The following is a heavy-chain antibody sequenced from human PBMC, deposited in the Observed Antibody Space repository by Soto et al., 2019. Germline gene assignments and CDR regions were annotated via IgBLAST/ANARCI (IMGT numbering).Heavy chain of an antibody. CDR2: INPNSGGT. CDR1: GYTYAGYY. J-gene: IGHJ6*02. D-gene: IGHD2-15*01. Sequence: ASVKVSCKDSGYTYAGYYRHWVRQAPGQGLEWMGWINPNSGGTNYAQKFQGWVTMTRDTSISTAYMELSRLRSDDTAVYYCARDICSGGSCPTAYYYGMDVWGQGTTVTVSS. CDR3: ARDICSGGSCPTAYYYGMDV. V-gene: IGHV1-2*04.